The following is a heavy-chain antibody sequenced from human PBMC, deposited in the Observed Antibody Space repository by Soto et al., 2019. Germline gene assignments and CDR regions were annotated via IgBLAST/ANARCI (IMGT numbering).Heavy chain of an antibody. D-gene: IGHD2-2*01. CDR1: GGSFSCYY. J-gene: IGHJ4*02. CDR2: INHSGST. CDR3: ARGPRRYCSSTSCPRDFDY. Sequence: PSETLSLTCAVYGGSFSCYYWSWIRQPPGKGLEWIGEINHSGSTNYNPSLKSRVTISVDTSKNQFSLKLSSVTAADTAVYYCARGPRRYCSSTSCPRDFDYWGQGTLVTVSS. V-gene: IGHV4-34*01.